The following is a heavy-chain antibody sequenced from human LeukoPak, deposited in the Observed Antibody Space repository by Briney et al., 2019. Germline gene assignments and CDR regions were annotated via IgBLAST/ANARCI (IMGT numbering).Heavy chain of an antibody. Sequence: SVKVSCKASGGTFSSYAISWVRQAPGQGLEWMRRIIPILGIANYAQKFQGRVTITADKSTSTAYMELSSLRSEDTAVYYCARDSPYGSGSLDYWGQGTLVTVSS. V-gene: IGHV1-69*04. CDR3: ARDSPYGSGSLDY. CDR1: GGTFSSYA. CDR2: IIPILGIA. D-gene: IGHD3-10*01. J-gene: IGHJ4*02.